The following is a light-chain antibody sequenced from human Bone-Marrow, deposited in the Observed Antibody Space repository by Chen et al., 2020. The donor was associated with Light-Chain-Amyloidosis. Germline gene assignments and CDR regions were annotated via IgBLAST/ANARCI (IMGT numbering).Light chain of an antibody. V-gene: IGLV3-25*03. CDR2: REP. CDR1: EWPTKY. Sequence: SYELTQPPSLSVSPGRTAWITSSGDEWPTKYAYCYQQKPGQAPVLGLPREPERHGGISERFSGSSAGTTDTLTISGVQTEDEADYHCQSADSSGTYEGIFGGGTKLTVL. CDR3: QSADSSGTYEGI. J-gene: IGLJ2*01.